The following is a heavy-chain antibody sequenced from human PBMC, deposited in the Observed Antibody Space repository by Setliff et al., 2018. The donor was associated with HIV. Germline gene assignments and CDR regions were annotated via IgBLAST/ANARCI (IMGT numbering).Heavy chain of an antibody. J-gene: IGHJ5*02. CDR2: IYYSGST. CDR3: ARGRMGYYGSGSCLP. V-gene: IGHV4-31*03. Sequence: PSETLSLTCILSGGSISTSNYYWSWIRQHPGKGLEWIGYIYYSGSTYYNPSLKSRVTISADTSKNQFSLKLTSVTAADTAVYYCARGRMGYYGSGSCLPWGQGMLVTVSS. D-gene: IGHD3-10*01. CDR1: GGSISTSNYY.